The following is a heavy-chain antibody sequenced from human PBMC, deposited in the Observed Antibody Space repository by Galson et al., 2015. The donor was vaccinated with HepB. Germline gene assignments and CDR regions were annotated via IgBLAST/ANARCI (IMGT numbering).Heavy chain of an antibody. D-gene: IGHD3-22*01. CDR2: VSSSSIYK. Sequence: SLRLSCAASGFTFSTYSLNWVRQAPGKGLEWVPAVSSSSIYKYYADSVKGRFTISRDNAKSSLYVQMNNLRVEDTAVYYCARGRGDIGGYYAFDYWGKGALVTVSS. CDR3: ARGRGDIGGYYAFDY. J-gene: IGHJ4*02. CDR1: GFTFSTYS. V-gene: IGHV3-21*06.